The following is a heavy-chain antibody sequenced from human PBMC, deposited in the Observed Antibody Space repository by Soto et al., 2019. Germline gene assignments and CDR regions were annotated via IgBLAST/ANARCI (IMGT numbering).Heavy chain of an antibody. CDR2: NYYRGST. J-gene: IGHJ6*02. V-gene: IGHV4-59*07. CDR1: GGSISGYY. D-gene: IGHD1-26*01. Sequence: QVQLQESGPGLVKPSDTLSLTCNVSGGSISGYYWSWIRQSPGKGLEYIGYNYYRGSTNYNSSLKSSVTMSVETSRNQFSLKMNSVTAADTAVYYCARQQLLPFYYALDVWGQGTTVTVSS. CDR3: ARQQLLPFYYALDV.